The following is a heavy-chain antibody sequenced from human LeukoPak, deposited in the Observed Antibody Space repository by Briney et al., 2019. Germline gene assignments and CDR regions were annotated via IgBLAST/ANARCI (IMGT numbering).Heavy chain of an antibody. CDR3: ARGGSYPTSNDY. Sequence: SETLSLTCATYGGPFNGFYWSWIRQPPGKGLEWIGEINHSGTTNYNPYLESRFTISAETSKNQFSLKLSSVTAADTAVYYCARGGSYPTSNDYWGRGTLVTVSS. J-gene: IGHJ4*02. D-gene: IGHD3-10*01. CDR2: INHSGTT. CDR1: GGPFNGFY. V-gene: IGHV4-34*01.